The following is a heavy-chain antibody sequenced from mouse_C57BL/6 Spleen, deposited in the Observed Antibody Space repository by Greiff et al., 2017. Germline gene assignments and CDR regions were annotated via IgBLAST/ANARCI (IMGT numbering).Heavy chain of an antibody. CDR3: VYDYDSLYCDY. J-gene: IGHJ2*01. CDR1: GYTFTDYY. CDR2: INPNNGGT. D-gene: IGHD2-4*01. Sequence: VQLQQSGPELVKPGASVKISCKASGYTFTDYYMNWVKQSHGKSLEWIGDINPNNGGTSYNQKFKGKATLTVDKSSSTAYMELRSLTSEDSAVYYCVYDYDSLYCDYWGQGTTLTVSS. V-gene: IGHV1-26*01.